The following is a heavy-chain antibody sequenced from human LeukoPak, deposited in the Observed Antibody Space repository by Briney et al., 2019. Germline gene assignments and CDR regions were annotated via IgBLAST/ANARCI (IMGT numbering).Heavy chain of an antibody. Sequence: GGSLRLSCAASGFTFSAYNMIWVRQAPGKGLEWLSYISSSSSYIYYADSVKGRFTISRDNAKNSLYLQMNSLRAEDTAVYYCARGFGIAAAGQQGDYWGQGTLVTVSS. CDR3: ARGFGIAAAGQQGDY. J-gene: IGHJ4*02. V-gene: IGHV3-21*05. CDR2: ISSSSSYI. CDR1: GFTFSAYN. D-gene: IGHD6-13*01.